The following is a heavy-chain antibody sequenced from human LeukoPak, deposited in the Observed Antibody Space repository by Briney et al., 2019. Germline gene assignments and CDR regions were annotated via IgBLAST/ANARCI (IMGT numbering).Heavy chain of an antibody. V-gene: IGHV4-38-2*02. D-gene: IGHD5-24*01. CDR1: GYSISSNYY. J-gene: IGHJ4*02. CDR3: ARLTAVEMATMSFDY. CDR2: INHSGST. Sequence: SETLSLTCTVSGYSISSNYYWAWIRQPPGKGLEWIGEINHSGSTNYNPSLKSRVTISVDTSKNQFSLKLSSVTAADTAVYYCARLTAVEMATMSFDYWGQGTLVTVSS.